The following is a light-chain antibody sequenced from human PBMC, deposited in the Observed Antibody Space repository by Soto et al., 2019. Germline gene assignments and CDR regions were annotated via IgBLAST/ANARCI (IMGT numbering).Light chain of an antibody. CDR3: GTWDSSLSAVV. Sequence: QSVLTQPPSVSAAPGQMVTISCSGSSSNIGNNYVSWYQQLPGTAPKLLIYDNNKRPSGIPDRFSGSKSGTSATLGITGLQTGDEADYYCGTWDSSLSAVVFGGVTNLTVL. CDR1: SSNIGNNY. V-gene: IGLV1-51*01. J-gene: IGLJ2*01. CDR2: DNN.